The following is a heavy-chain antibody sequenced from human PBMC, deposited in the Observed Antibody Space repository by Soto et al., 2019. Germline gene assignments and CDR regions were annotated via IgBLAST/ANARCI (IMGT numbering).Heavy chain of an antibody. J-gene: IGHJ3*01. CDR3: ARGTAATPLPVFDL. CDR1: GFIFDDYA. CDR2: GSWDSRSI. V-gene: IGHV3-9*01. Sequence: EVQLVESWGGLVQPGRSLRLSCAASGFIFDDYAMHWVRQAPGKGLEWVSSGSWDSRSIAYAGSVQGRFTLSRDNAKNPLSLQMNRLPTEDAAFYYCARGTAATPLPVFDLWGQRTIVNVSS. D-gene: IGHD6-25*01.